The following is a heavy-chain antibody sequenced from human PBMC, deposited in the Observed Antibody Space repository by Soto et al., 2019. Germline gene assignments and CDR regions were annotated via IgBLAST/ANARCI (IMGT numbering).Heavy chain of an antibody. CDR1: GYSFTSYW. CDR2: IYPGDSDT. J-gene: IGHJ6*02. CDR3: ARLRSSRYYYYGMDV. D-gene: IGHD6-13*01. Sequence: PGESLKISCKGSGYSFTSYWIGWVRQMPGKGLEWMGIIYPGDSDTRYSPSFQGQVTISADKSISTAYVQWSSLKASDTAMYYCARLRSSRYYYYGMDVWGQGTTVTVSS. V-gene: IGHV5-51*01.